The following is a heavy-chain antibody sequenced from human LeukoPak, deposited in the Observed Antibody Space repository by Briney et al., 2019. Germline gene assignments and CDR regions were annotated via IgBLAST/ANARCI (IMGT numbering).Heavy chain of an antibody. CDR1: GFTFSSYG. Sequence: GGALRLSSVAPGFTFSSYGMHLVRQAPRKGLEWAAFIRSDGTNKYYADSVKGRFTISRDNSKNTLFLQMNSLRADDTAVYYCAKDHSLQYYDSSGYFPGYYWGQGTLVTVSS. D-gene: IGHD3-22*01. CDR2: IRSDGTNK. CDR3: AKDHSLQYYDSSGYFPGYY. J-gene: IGHJ4*02. V-gene: IGHV3-30*02.